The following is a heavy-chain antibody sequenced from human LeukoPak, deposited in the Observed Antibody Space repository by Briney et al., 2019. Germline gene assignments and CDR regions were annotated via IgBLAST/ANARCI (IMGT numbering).Heavy chain of an antibody. J-gene: IGHJ4*02. D-gene: IGHD3-10*01. Sequence: ASVKVSCKASGYTFTSYYMHWVRQAPGQGLEWMGIINPSGGSTSYAQKFQGRVTMTRDTSTSTVYMELSSLRSEDTAVYYCARGGYAIDYYGSGSSYYFDYWGQGTLVTVSS. V-gene: IGHV1-46*01. CDR3: ARGGYAIDYYGSGSSYYFDY. CDR2: INPSGGST. CDR1: GYTFTSYY.